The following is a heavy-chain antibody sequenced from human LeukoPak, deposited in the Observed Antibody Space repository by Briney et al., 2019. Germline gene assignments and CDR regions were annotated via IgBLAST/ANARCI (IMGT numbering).Heavy chain of an antibody. CDR2: IFYSGST. D-gene: IGHD5-24*01. J-gene: IGHJ4*02. CDR1: GGSISSSSYY. CDR3: ARLARDVYNIIAYFFDQ. Sequence: MSSETLSLTCTVSGGSISSSSYYWGWIRQPPGKGLEWIGNIFYSGSTYYKPSLKSRVTISVDTSKNQFTLKLSSVTAADTAVYYCARLARDVYNIIAYFFDQWGQGTLVTVSS. V-gene: IGHV4-39*01.